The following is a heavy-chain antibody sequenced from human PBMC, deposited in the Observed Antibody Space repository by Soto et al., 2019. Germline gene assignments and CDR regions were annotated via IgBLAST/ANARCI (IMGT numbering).Heavy chain of an antibody. V-gene: IGHV1-69*01. CDR1: GGTFSSYA. CDR2: IIPIFGTA. Sequence: GAAVKVSCKASGGTFSSYAISWVRQAPGQGLEWMGGIIPIFGTANYAQKFQGRVTITADESTSTAYMELSSLRSEDTAVYYCASPSXVVVPLSLYYYYYGMDVWGQGTTVTVSS. CDR3: ASPSXVVVPLSLYYYYYGMDV. J-gene: IGHJ6*02. D-gene: IGHD2-2*01.